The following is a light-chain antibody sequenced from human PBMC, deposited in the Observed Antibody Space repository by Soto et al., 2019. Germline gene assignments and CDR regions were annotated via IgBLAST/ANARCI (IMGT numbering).Light chain of an antibody. J-gene: IGLJ1*01. CDR2: DVS. CDR3: CSYAGSPTYV. Sequence: QYALTQPRSVSGSPGQSVTISCTGTSSDVGGYNYVSWYQQHPGKAPKVMIYDVSERPSGVPDRFSGSKSGNTASLTISGLQAEDEADYYCCSYAGSPTYVLGTGTKLTVL. V-gene: IGLV2-11*01. CDR1: SSDVGGYNY.